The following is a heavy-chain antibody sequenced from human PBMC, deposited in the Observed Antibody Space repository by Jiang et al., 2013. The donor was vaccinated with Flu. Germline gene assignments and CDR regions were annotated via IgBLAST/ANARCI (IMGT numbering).Heavy chain of an antibody. CDR3: AREGLDRGYYSSTPYGMDV. V-gene: IGHV4-59*01. D-gene: IGHD3-10*01. Sequence: GPGLVKASETLSLTCTVSGASISSYYWSWVRQPPGKELEWIGYISYSGSTNYNPSLKSRVTMSVDTSKNQFSLRLNSLTAADTAVYYCAREGLDRGYYSSTPYGMDVWGQGTTVTVSS. J-gene: IGHJ6*02. CDR1: GASISSYY. CDR2: ISYSGST.